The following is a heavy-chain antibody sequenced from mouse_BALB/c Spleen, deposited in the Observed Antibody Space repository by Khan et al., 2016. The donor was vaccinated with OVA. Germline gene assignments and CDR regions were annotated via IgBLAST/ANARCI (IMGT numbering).Heavy chain of an antibody. CDR3: ARGGFGTSFAY. CDR1: GYTFTSFW. CDR2: IDPSDRET. V-gene: IGHV1-61*01. J-gene: IGHJ3*01. D-gene: IGHD1-1*02. Sequence: QVQLQQSGAELVRPGASVKLSCKASGYTFTSFWMNWVTERPGQGLEWIGMIDPSDRETPSNQMFKDKATLTVDKSSSTAYMQLSGLTSEDSAVYYCARGGFGTSFAYWGQGTLVTVSA.